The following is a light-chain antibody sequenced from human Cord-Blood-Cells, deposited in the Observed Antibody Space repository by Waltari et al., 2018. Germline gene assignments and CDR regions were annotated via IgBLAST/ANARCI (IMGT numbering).Light chain of an antibody. CDR1: SSDVGGYNY. J-gene: IGLJ2*01. CDR2: EVS. Sequence: QSALTQPPSASGSPGPSVTIPCTGTSSDVGGYNYVSWYQQHPGKAPKLINYEVSKRPSGVPDRFSGSKSGNTASLTVSGLQAEDEADYYCSSYAGSNNFVVFGGGTKLTVL. CDR3: SSYAGSNNFVV. V-gene: IGLV2-8*01.